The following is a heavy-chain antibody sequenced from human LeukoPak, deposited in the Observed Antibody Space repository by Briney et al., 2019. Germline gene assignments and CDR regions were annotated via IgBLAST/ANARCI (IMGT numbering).Heavy chain of an antibody. CDR3: ARDIHYDSSGLPPSGAFDI. V-gene: IGHV1-69*13. Sequence: ASVKVSCKASGGTFSSYAISWVRQAPGQGLEWMGGIIPIFGTANYAQKFQGRVTITADESTSTAYMELSSLRSEDTAVYYCARDIHYDSSGLPPSGAFDIWGQGTMVTVSS. J-gene: IGHJ3*02. D-gene: IGHD3-22*01. CDR1: GGTFSSYA. CDR2: IIPIFGTA.